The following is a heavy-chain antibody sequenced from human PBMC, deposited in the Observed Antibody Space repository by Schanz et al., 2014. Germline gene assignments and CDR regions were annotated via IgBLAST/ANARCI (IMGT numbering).Heavy chain of an antibody. CDR2: ISYDGSSK. V-gene: IGHV3-30*03. J-gene: IGHJ4*02. D-gene: IGHD5-12*01. Sequence: QVQLVESGGGLVKPGGSLRLSCAASGFTFSDYYMSWIRQAPGKGLEWVALISYDGSSKNHADSVQGRFTISRDNSKNTLYLQMNSLRVEDTALYYCAREYSSYGTVYYWGQGTLVTVSS. CDR3: AREYSSYGTVYY. CDR1: GFTFSDYY.